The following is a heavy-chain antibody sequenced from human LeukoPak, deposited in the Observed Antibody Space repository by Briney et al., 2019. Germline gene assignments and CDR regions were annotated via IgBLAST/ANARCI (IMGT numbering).Heavy chain of an antibody. V-gene: IGHV1-46*01. Sequence: ASVKVSCKASGYTFTNYYMQWVRQAPGQGLEWIGIINPSPGSTTYAQKFQGRVTTTRDTSTSTVYMELSSLRSEDTAVYYCARGGLLQKYNCFDPWGQGTLVTVSS. CDR2: INPSPGST. D-gene: IGHD3-10*01. CDR1: GYTFTNYY. J-gene: IGHJ5*02. CDR3: ARGGLLQKYNCFDP.